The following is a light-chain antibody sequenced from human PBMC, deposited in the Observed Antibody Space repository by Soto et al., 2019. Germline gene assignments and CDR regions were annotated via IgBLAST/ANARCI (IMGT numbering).Light chain of an antibody. CDR3: QQSYGPPHT. CDR2: AAS. J-gene: IGKJ2*01. V-gene: IGKV1-39*01. Sequence: EVTQSPSSLSASVGDRVTITCRASQSIGDNVNWYQFKPGEAPKLLIYAASNLQNGVPSTFSGSGSGTDFALTITTLQPEHSAAYYCQQSYGPPHTFGLGTKLEI. CDR1: QSIGDN.